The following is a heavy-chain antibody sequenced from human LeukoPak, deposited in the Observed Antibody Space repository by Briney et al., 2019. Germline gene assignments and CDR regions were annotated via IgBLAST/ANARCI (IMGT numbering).Heavy chain of an antibody. D-gene: IGHD2-21*02. V-gene: IGHV1-69*05. Sequence: SAKVSCKASGGTFSSYAISWARQAPGQGLEWMGGIIPIFGTANYAQKFQGRVTITTDESTSTAYMELSSLRSEDTAVYYCARVAYCGGDCYSNYFDYWGQGTLVTVSS. CDR1: GGTFSSYA. CDR3: ARVAYCGGDCYSNYFDY. CDR2: IIPIFGTA. J-gene: IGHJ4*02.